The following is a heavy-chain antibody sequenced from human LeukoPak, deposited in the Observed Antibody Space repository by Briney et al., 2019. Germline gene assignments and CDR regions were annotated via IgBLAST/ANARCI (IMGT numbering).Heavy chain of an antibody. CDR2: INHSGST. CDR3: ARGVLAYSNYIHNWSDP. J-gene: IGHJ5*02. CDR1: GFTFSSYS. V-gene: IGHV4-34*01. Sequence: PGGSLRLSCAASGFTFSSYSMNWIRQSPGKGLEWIGEINHSGSTNYNPSLKNRVTISVDTSKNQFSLKLSSVTAADTAVYYCARGVLAYSNYIHNWSDPWGQGTLVTVSS. D-gene: IGHD4-11*01.